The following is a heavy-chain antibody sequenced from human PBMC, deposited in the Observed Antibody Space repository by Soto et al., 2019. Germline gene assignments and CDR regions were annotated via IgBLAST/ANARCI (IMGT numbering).Heavy chain of an antibody. J-gene: IGHJ4*02. CDR2: FDPEDGET. CDR3: ATDPGAARPFDY. CDR1: GYTLTELS. D-gene: IGHD6-6*01. V-gene: IGHV1-24*01. Sequence: ASVKVSCKVSGYTLTELSMHWVRQAPGKGLEWMGGFDPEDGETIYAQKFQGRVTMTEDTSTDTAYMELSSVRSEDTAVYYCATDPGAARPFDYWGQGTLVTVSS.